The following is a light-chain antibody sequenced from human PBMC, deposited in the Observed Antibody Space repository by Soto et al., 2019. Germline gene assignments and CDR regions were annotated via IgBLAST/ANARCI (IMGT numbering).Light chain of an antibody. CDR2: GAS. J-gene: IGKJ1*01. Sequence: EIVLTQSPPTLSLSPPERGPLXCRTSQSVNNYLAWYQQKPGQAPRLLIYGASTRATGIPDRFTGSGSGTDFTLTITKLEPEDSAVYYCQQYGSSPPGTFGQGTKVDIK. CDR3: QQYGSSPPGT. V-gene: IGKV3-20*01. CDR1: QSVNNY.